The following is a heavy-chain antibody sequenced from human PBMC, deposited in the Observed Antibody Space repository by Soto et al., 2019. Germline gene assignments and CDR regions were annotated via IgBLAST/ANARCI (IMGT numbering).Heavy chain of an antibody. CDR1: GFTFSSYA. D-gene: IGHD4-17*01. CDR3: AKDRAASVTTHYYYGMDV. CDR2: ISGSGGST. Sequence: PGGFLRLSCAASGFTFSSYAMSWVRQAPGKGLEWVSAISGSGGSTYYADSVKGRFTISRDNSKNTLYLQMNNLRAEDTAVYYCAKDRAASVTTHYYYGMDVWGQGTTVTVSS. J-gene: IGHJ6*02. V-gene: IGHV3-23*01.